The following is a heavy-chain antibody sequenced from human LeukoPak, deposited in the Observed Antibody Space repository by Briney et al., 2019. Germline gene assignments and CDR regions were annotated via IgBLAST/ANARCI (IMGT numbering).Heavy chain of an antibody. D-gene: IGHD6-13*01. CDR1: GFTFSSYA. CDR3: ARDPYSSTWFPSFDY. J-gene: IGHJ4*02. V-gene: IGHV3-30-3*01. CDR2: ISYDGSNK. Sequence: YPGGSLRLSCAASGFTFSSYAMHWVRQAPGKGLEWVAVISYDGSNKYYADSVKGRFTISRDNSKNTLYLQMNSLRAEDTAVYYCARDPYSSTWFPSFDYWGQGPRVTVPS.